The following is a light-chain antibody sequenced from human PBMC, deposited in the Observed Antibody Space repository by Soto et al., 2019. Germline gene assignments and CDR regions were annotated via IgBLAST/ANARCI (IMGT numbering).Light chain of an antibody. CDR3: QPPWT. V-gene: IGKV3-20*01. CDR2: GAS. Sequence: EIVLTQSPGTLSLSPGERATLSCRASQSISSNYLAWYQQNPGQAPRLLIYGASSRAAGIPDRVSGSGSETDFTLTISRLEPEDSAVYYCQPPWTFGQGTKVEIK. CDR1: QSISSNY. J-gene: IGKJ1*01.